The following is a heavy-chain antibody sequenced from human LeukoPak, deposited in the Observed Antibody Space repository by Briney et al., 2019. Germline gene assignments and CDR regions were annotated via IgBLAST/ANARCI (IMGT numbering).Heavy chain of an antibody. CDR3: ALGYCSSGSCYSWLYYFDY. J-gene: IGHJ4*02. D-gene: IGHD2-15*01. CDR1: GYTFTGYY. CDR2: INPNSGGT. Sequence: ASVKVSCKASGYTFTGYYMHWVRQAPGQGLEWMGRINPNSGGTNYAQKFQGRVTMTRDTSISTAYMELSRLRSDDTAVYYCALGYCSSGSCYSWLYYFDYWGQGTLVTVSS. V-gene: IGHV1-2*06.